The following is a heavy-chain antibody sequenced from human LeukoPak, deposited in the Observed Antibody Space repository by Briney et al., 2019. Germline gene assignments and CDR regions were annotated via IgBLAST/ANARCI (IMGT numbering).Heavy chain of an antibody. D-gene: IGHD4-17*01. CDR1: GYTFNNYY. Sequence: ASVKVSCKASGYTFNNYYMKWARQAPGQGLEWMGIINPSGGSTSYAQKFQGRVTMTRDTSTSTVYMELSSLRSDDTAVYYCARSRDYGDYFDYWGQGTLVTVSS. V-gene: IGHV1-46*02. CDR3: ARSRDYGDYFDY. CDR2: INPSGGST. J-gene: IGHJ4*02.